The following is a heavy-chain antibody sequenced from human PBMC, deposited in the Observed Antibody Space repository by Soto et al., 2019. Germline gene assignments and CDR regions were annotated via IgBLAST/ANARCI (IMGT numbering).Heavy chain of an antibody. CDR2: ISGSGGST. V-gene: IGHV3-23*01. J-gene: IGHJ4*02. CDR1: GFTFSSYA. CDR3: AKNWGSYRYTADY. Sequence: PGGSLRLSCAASGFTFSSYAMSWVSQAPGKGLEWVSAISGSGGSTYYADSVKGRFTISRDNSKNTLYLQMNSLRAEDTAVYYCAKNWGSYRYTADYWGQGTLVTVSS. D-gene: IGHD3-16*02.